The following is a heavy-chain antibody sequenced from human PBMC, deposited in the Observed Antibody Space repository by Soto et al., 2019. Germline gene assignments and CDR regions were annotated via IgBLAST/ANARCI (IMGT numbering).Heavy chain of an antibody. J-gene: IGHJ6*02. D-gene: IGHD4-17*01. CDR2: ISGSGGST. CDR3: AKDSPTSIDYGDYRWHGDYYGMDV. Sequence: GGSLRLSCAASGFTFSSYAMSWVRQAPGKGLEWVSAISGSGGSTYYADSVKGRFTISRDNSKNTLYLQMNSLRAEDTAVYYCAKDSPTSIDYGDYRWHGDYYGMDVWGQGTTVTVSS. CDR1: GFTFSSYA. V-gene: IGHV3-23*01.